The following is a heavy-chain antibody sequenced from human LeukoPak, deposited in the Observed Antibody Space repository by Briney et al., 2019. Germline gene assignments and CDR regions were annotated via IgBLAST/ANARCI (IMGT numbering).Heavy chain of an antibody. CDR2: MNPNSGNT. Sequence: ALVKASCKASGYTFTSYDINWVRQATGQGLEWMGWMNPNSGNTGYAQKFQRRVTITRNTSISTAYMELSRLKSEDTAVYYCARRASSSWPFPYYDYYYMDVWGKGTTVTVSS. CDR1: GYTFTSYD. J-gene: IGHJ6*03. CDR3: ARRASSSWPFPYYDYYYMDV. V-gene: IGHV1-8*01. D-gene: IGHD6-13*01.